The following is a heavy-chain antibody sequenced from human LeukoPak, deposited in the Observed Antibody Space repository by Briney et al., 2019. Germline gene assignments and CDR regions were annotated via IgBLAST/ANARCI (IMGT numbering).Heavy chain of an antibody. V-gene: IGHV3-30*18. D-gene: IGHD1-26*01. J-gene: IGHJ4*02. Sequence: PGGSLRLSCTASGFTFSNYGMHWVRQAPGKGLEWLAVISSEGSSKYYADSVKGRFTIYRDNSKDTLYLQMNSLRDEDTAVYYCAKDSVFGIVGATLDYWGQGTLAAVSS. CDR2: ISSEGSSK. CDR3: AKDSVFGIVGATLDY. CDR1: GFTFSNYG.